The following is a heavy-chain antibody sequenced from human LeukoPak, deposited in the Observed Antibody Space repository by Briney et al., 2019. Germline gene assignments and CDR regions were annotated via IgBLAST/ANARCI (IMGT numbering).Heavy chain of an antibody. CDR3: ARGSYYAPYYFDY. D-gene: IGHD1-26*01. CDR1: GFTFSSYW. V-gene: IGHV3-7*03. CDR2: TKQDGSEK. Sequence: GGSLRLSCAASGFTFSSYWMSWVRQAPGKGLEWVANTKQDGSEKYYVDSVKGRFTISRDNAKNSLYLQMNSLRAEDTAVYYCARGSYYAPYYFDYWGQGTLVTVSS. J-gene: IGHJ4*02.